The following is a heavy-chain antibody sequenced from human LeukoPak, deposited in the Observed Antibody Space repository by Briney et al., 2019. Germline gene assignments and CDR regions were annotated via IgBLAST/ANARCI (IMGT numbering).Heavy chain of an antibody. Sequence: PSETLSLTCTVSGGSISSYYWSWIRQPPGKGLEWIANIYHSGSTYYNPSLKSRVSISVDTSKNQFSLTMSSVTAADTAVYFCARGLEVRARVGYHYYMDVWGKGTTVTVSS. CDR1: GGSISSYY. D-gene: IGHD1-26*01. V-gene: IGHV4-59*12. CDR2: IYHSGST. CDR3: ARGLEVRARVGYHYYMDV. J-gene: IGHJ6*03.